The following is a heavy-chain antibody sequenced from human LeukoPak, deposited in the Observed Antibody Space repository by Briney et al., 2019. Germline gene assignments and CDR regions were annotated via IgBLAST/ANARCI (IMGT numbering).Heavy chain of an antibody. V-gene: IGHV3-23*01. D-gene: IGHD3-16*01. J-gene: IGHJ5*01. CDR2: ISGRGDGT. CDR1: GFTFSIYA. CDR3: AKDRVSPGFNWFES. Sequence: GGSLRLSCAASGFTFSIYAMNWVRQAPGKGLEWVSAISGRGDGTYYADSVKGRFTISRDNSKNTLYLQMNSLRAEDTAVYYCAKDRVSPGFNWFESWGQGTLVTVSS.